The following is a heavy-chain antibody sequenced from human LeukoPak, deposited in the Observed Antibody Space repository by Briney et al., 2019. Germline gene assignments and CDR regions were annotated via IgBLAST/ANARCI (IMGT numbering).Heavy chain of an antibody. Sequence: GGSLRLSCAASGLTFSSYEMNCVRQAPGKGLEWVSYISSSGSTIYYADSVKGRFTISRDNSKNTLYLQMNSLRAEDTAVYYCAKDQSSSTSPHTSDYYYYYMDVWGKGTTVTISS. D-gene: IGHD2-2*01. V-gene: IGHV3-48*03. CDR1: GLTFSSYE. CDR3: AKDQSSSTSPHTSDYYYYYMDV. J-gene: IGHJ6*03. CDR2: ISSSGSTI.